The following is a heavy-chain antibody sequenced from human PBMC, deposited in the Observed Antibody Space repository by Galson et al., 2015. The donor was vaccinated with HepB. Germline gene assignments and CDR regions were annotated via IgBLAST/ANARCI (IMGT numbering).Heavy chain of an antibody. CDR2: IWYDGTNE. V-gene: IGHV3-33*01. D-gene: IGHD4-17*01. CDR1: GFIFSNYG. J-gene: IGHJ4*02. CDR3: AREGDDYGDYVDY. Sequence: SLRLSCAASGFIFSNYGMNWVRQAPGKGLEWVALIWYDGTNEYYADSVKGRFTISRDNSKNKIYLQMNSLRVEDTAVYYCAREGDDYGDYVDYWGQGTLVTVSS.